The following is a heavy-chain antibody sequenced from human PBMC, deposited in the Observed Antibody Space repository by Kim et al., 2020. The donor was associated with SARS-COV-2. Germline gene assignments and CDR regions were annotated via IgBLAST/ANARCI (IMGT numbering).Heavy chain of an antibody. CDR2: ISSSGGST. V-gene: IGHV3-23*01. CDR1: GFTFSNYA. Sequence: GGSLRLSCAASGFTFSNYAMNWVRQAPGKGLEWVSRISSSGGSTYYADSVKGRFTISRDNSKNTLYLQMNSLRVEDTAVYYCATRRYSSGWYEAFAVWGQGTMVTGSS. CDR3: ATRRYSSGWYEAFAV. J-gene: IGHJ3*01. D-gene: IGHD6-19*01.